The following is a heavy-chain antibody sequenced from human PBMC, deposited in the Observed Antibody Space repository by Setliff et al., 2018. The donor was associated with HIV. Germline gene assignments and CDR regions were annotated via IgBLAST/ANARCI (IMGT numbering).Heavy chain of an antibody. V-gene: IGHV3-23*01. CDR3: AKDGLPPASYGDSSGYYGMDV. Sequence: PGGSLRLSCAASGFTFSSYAMSWVRQAPGKGLEWVSAISGSGGSTYYADSVKGRFTISRDNSKNTLYLQMNSLRAEDTAVYYCAKDGLPPASYGDSSGYYGMDVWGQGTTVTVSS. D-gene: IGHD4-17*01. CDR1: GFTFSSYA. J-gene: IGHJ6*02. CDR2: ISGSGGST.